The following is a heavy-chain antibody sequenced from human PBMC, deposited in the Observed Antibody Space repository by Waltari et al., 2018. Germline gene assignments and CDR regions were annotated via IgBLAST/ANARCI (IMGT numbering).Heavy chain of an antibody. V-gene: IGHV3-20*04. CDR2: VDWDGTTT. CDR1: RFTLTHYN. J-gene: IGHJ6*02. Sequence: EVQLVESGGGFFQPGGYLGLSCSASRFTLTHYNINWVRQAPGKGLEWVAHVDWDGTTTTHADSVKGRFTISRDNSKNSVYLQMTNLRHEDTASYYCARDGPYYYYGLDVWGQGTTVTVSS. CDR3: ARDGPYYYYGLDV.